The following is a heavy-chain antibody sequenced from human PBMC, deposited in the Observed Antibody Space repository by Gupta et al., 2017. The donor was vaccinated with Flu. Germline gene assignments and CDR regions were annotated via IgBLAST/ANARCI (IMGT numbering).Heavy chain of an antibody. D-gene: IGHD2-2*01. J-gene: IGHJ4*02. CDR3: ARDRDAYTFDY. CDR1: GGSISSGGHY. Sequence: VQLQESGPGLVKPSQTLSLTCTVSGGSISSGGHYWSWIRQHPGKGLEWIGYISHAGSTYYTPSLKSRVVISADTSKNQVSLKLTSVTAADTAVYYCARDRDAYTFDYWGQGAVVTGSS. CDR2: ISHAGST. V-gene: IGHV4-31*03.